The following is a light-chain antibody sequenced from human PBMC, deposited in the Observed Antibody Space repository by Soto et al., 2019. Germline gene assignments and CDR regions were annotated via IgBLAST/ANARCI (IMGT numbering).Light chain of an antibody. V-gene: IGKV3-20*01. CDR2: GAS. CDR3: QQFGNSQWT. Sequence: EIVLTQSPGTLSLSPGERATLSCRASQSVSSSYLAWYQQKPGQAPRLLIYGASSRATGIPDRFSGSGSGTDFSLTISRLEPEDVAVYYCQQFGNSQWTFGQGTKVEIK. CDR1: QSVSSSY. J-gene: IGKJ1*01.